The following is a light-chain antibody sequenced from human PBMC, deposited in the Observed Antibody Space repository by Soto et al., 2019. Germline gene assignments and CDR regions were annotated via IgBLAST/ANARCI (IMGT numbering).Light chain of an antibody. CDR2: DAS. V-gene: IGKV1-5*01. CDR1: QSIGTR. CDR3: QQYNSYSPS. Sequence: DIQMTQFPSTLSASVGDRVTITCRASQSIGTRLAWYQRRPGKAPKFLIYDASSLESGVPSRFSGSGSGTEFTLTISSLQPDDFATYYCQQYNSYSPSFGQGTRLEIK. J-gene: IGKJ5*01.